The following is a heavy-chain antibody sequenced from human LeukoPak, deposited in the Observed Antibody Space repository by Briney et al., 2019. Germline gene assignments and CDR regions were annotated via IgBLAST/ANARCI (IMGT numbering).Heavy chain of an antibody. D-gene: IGHD2-2*01. CDR3: AREGYCSSTSCYASGTYYFDY. V-gene: IGHV3-30*04. J-gene: IGHJ4*02. Sequence: GGSLRLSCAASGFTFSSYAMHWVRQAPGKGLEWVAVISYDGSNKYYADSEKGRFTISRDNSKNTLYLQMNSLRAEDTAVYYCAREGYCSSTSCYASGTYYFDYWGQGTLVTVSS. CDR1: GFTFSSYA. CDR2: ISYDGSNK.